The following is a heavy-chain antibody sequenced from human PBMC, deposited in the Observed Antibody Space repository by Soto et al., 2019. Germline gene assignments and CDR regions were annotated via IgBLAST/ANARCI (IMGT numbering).Heavy chain of an antibody. CDR1: GDSVSSNSAA. J-gene: IGHJ6*03. CDR3: ARGNYYGSGSYYDYYYYYYYMDV. Sequence: SQILSLTCAISGDSVSSNSAAWNWIRQSPSRGLEWLGRTYYRSKWYNDYAVSVKSRITINPDTSKNQFSLQLNSVTPEDTAVYYCARGNYYGSGSYYDYYYYYYYMDVWGKGTTVTVSS. CDR2: TYYRSKWYN. D-gene: IGHD3-10*01. V-gene: IGHV6-1*01.